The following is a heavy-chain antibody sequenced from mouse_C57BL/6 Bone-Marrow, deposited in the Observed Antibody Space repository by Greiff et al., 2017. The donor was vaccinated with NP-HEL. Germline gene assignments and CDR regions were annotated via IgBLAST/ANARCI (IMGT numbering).Heavy chain of an antibody. CDR1: GYSITSGYY. V-gene: IGHV3-6*01. Sequence: EVQLQQSGPGLVKPSQSLSLTCSVTGYSITSGYYWNWIRQFPGNKLEWMGYISYDGSNNYNPSLKNRISITRDTSKNQFFLKLNSVTTEDTATYYCAREGKIYYDYDGGGYYAMDYWGQGTSVTGSS. D-gene: IGHD2-4*01. J-gene: IGHJ4*01. CDR3: AREGKIYYDYDGGGYYAMDY. CDR2: ISYDGSN.